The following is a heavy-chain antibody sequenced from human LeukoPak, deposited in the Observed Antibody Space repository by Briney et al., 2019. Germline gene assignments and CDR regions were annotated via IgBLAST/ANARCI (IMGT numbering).Heavy chain of an antibody. J-gene: IGHJ4*02. V-gene: IGHV5-51*01. D-gene: IGHD3-10*01. CDR2: IYPGDSDT. Sequence: GESPKISCKGSGYSFTSYWIGWVRQVPGKGLEWMGIIYPGDSDTRYGPSFQGQVTISADKSISTAYLQWSSLKASDTAMYYCARGYYYGSGSYPPSFDYRGQGTLVTVSS. CDR3: ARGYYYGSGSYPPSFDY. CDR1: GYSFTSYW.